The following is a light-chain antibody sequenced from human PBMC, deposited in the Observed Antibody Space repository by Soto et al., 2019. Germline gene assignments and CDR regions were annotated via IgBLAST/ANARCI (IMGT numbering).Light chain of an antibody. CDR3: QHHNSYSQT. CDR1: QSISRY. CDR2: AAS. V-gene: IGKV1-9*01. Sequence: IQFTQSPSSLSASVGDRVTITCRASQSISRYLAWYQQMPGKAPKLLIYAASTLQSGVPSRFSGSGSGTEFTLTISSLQPDDFGTYFCQHHNSYSQTFGQGTKVDIK. J-gene: IGKJ1*01.